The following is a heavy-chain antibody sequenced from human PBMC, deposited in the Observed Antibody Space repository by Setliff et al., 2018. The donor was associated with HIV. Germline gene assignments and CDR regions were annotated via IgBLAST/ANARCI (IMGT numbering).Heavy chain of an antibody. V-gene: IGHV1-2*06. D-gene: IGHD6-13*01. Sequence: GASVKVSCKTSGYAFSDYSIHWVRQAPGQGLEWVGRINPDSRGTNYAQTFQGRVTMTRDTSANTAYMELSRLRPDDTAVFYCARGVKGIATTGKYYFDYWGQGTLVTVSS. CDR3: ARGVKGIATTGKYYFDY. J-gene: IGHJ4*02. CDR1: GYAFSDYS. CDR2: INPDSRGT.